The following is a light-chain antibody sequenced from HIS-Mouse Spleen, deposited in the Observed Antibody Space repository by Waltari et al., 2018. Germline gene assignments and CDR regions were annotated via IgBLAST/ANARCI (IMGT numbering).Light chain of an antibody. CDR2: DVS. CDR1: SIDVGGYHY. Sequence: QSALTQPRSVSGSPGQSVTIPCTGTSIDVGGYHYVSWYQQHPGKAPKLMIYDVSKRPSGVPDRFSGSKSGNTASLTISGLQAEDEADYYCCSYAGSYIWVFGGGTKLTVL. CDR3: CSYAGSYIWV. V-gene: IGLV2-11*01. J-gene: IGLJ3*02.